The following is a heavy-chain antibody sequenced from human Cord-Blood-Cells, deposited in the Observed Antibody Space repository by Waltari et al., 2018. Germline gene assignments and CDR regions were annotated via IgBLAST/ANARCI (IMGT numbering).Heavy chain of an antibody. Sequence: QVQLVQSGAEVKKPGASVKVSCKASGYTFTGYTMHWVSQAPGQGLEWMGWINPNSGGTNYAQKFQGRVTMTRDTSISTAYMELSRLRSDDTAVYYCARVWGYGSGSYYFDYWGQGTLVTVSS. D-gene: IGHD3-10*01. CDR2: INPNSGGT. CDR1: GYTFTGYT. CDR3: ARVWGYGSGSYYFDY. V-gene: IGHV1-2*02. J-gene: IGHJ4*02.